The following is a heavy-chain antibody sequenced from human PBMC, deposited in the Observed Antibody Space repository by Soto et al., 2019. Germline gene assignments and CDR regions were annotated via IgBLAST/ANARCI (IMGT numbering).Heavy chain of an antibody. V-gene: IGHV3-23*04. CDR2: ISDSGIST. CDR1: GLTFSSYA. CDR3: VQRGEGSCWDYWCFDL. Sequence: EVQLVESGGGLVQPGGSLRLSCAASGLTFSSYAMNWVRQAPGKGLEWVSDISDSGISTYYADSVKGRFTISRDNSKNPLYRQMISLRAEDTGVYHYVQRGEGSCWDYWCFDLWGRGTLVTVSS. J-gene: IGHJ2*01. D-gene: IGHD6-19*01.